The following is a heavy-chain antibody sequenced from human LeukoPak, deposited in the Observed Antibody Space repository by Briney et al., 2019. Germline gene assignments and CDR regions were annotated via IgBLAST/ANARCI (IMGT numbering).Heavy chain of an antibody. CDR2: IYHSGST. CDR3: ARGILL. Sequence: SETLSLTCAVSGYSISSDYFWGWIRQPPGKGLEYIGAIYHSGSTYYNPSLKSRVIISVDTSNNLFSLKLNSVTAADTAVYYCARGILLWGQGTLVTVSS. V-gene: IGHV4-38-2*01. D-gene: IGHD2-15*01. CDR1: GYSISSDYF. J-gene: IGHJ4*02.